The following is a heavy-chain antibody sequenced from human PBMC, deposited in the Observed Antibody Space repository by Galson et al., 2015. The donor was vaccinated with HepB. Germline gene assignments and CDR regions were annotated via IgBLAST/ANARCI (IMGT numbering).Heavy chain of an antibody. CDR3: AREDYYDSSGYLRSGNWFDP. Sequence: SVKVSCKASGYTFTSYYMHWVRQAPGQGLKWMGIINPSGGSTSYAQKLQGRVTMTRDTSTSTVYMELSSLRSEDTAVYYCAREDYYDSSGYLRSGNWFDPWGQGTLVTVSS. CDR2: INPSGGST. D-gene: IGHD3-22*01. V-gene: IGHV1-46*04. CDR1: GYTFTSYY. J-gene: IGHJ5*02.